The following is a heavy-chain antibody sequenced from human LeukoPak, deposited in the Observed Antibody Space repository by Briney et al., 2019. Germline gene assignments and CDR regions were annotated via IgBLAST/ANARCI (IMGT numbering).Heavy chain of an antibody. J-gene: IGHJ4*02. CDR2: IYPGDSDT. CDR1: GYNFTSYW. CDR3: ARLDNWGSYKTPTIDY. D-gene: IGHD3-16*01. V-gene: IGHV5-51*01. Sequence: GESLKISCKGSGYNFTSYWIGWVRQMPGKGLEWMGIIYPGDSDTRYSPSFQGQVTISADKSISTAYLQWSSLKPSDTAMYYCARLDNWGSYKTPTIDYWGQGTLVTVSS.